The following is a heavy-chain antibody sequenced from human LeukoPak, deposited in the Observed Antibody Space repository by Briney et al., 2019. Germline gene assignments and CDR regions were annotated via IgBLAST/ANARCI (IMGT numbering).Heavy chain of an antibody. CDR3: ARLIRDYRQYYFDF. V-gene: IGHV4-34*01. Sequence: SETLSLTCAAYGGSFGGYYWSWIRQSPGKGPEWIGEIHHDGSTNYNPSLMSRVTISVDTSKNQFSLDLTSVTAADAAVYYCARLIRDYRQYYFDFWGRGTLVTVSS. CDR2: IHHDGST. D-gene: IGHD4-11*01. J-gene: IGHJ4*02. CDR1: GGSFGGYY.